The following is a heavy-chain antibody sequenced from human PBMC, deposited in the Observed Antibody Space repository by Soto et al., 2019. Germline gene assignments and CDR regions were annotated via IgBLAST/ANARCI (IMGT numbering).Heavy chain of an antibody. CDR2: IYYSGST. CDR3: ARVYGDCFDY. J-gene: IGHJ4*02. D-gene: IGHD4-17*01. V-gene: IGHV4-59*01. CDR1: GGSISSYY. Sequence: SETLSLTCTVSGGSISSYYWSWIRQPPGKGLEWIGYIYYSGSTNYNPSLKSRVTISVDTSKNQFSLKLSSVTAADTAVYYCARVYGDCFDYWGQGTLVTVSS.